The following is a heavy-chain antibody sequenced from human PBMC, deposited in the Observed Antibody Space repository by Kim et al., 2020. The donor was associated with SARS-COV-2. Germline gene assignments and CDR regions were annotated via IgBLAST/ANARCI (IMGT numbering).Heavy chain of an antibody. CDR2: IIPIFGTA. CDR1: GGTFSSYA. Sequence: SVKVSCKASGGTFSSYAISWVRQAPGQGLEWMGGIIPIFGTANYAQKFQGRVTITADESTSTAYMELSSLRSEDTAVYYCARVGITGTTLGRLENYYYYYMDVWGKGTTVTVSS. V-gene: IGHV1-69*13. CDR3: ARVGITGTTLGRLENYYYYYMDV. J-gene: IGHJ6*03. D-gene: IGHD1-7*01.